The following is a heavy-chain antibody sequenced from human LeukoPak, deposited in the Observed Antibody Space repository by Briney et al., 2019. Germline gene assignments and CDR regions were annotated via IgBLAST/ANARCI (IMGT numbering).Heavy chain of an antibody. Sequence: GSSVKVSCKASGGTFSSYAISWVRQAPGQGLEWMGRIIPILGIANYAQKFQGRVTITADKSTSTAYMELSSLRSEDTAVYYCARLSRIAAVAIPDYWGQGTLVTVSS. CDR3: ARLSRIAAVAIPDY. V-gene: IGHV1-69*04. J-gene: IGHJ4*02. CDR2: IIPILGIA. CDR1: GGTFSSYA. D-gene: IGHD6-13*01.